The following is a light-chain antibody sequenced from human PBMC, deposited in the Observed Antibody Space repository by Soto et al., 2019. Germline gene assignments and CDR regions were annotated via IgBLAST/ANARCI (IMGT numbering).Light chain of an antibody. V-gene: IGLV1-40*01. J-gene: IGLJ1*01. Sequence: QSALTQPPSVSGAPGQRVTISCTGSSSNIGAGYEVNWYQHLPGAAPKLLIYGNTNRPSGVPDRFSGSKSGTSASLAITGLQAEDEADYSCQSYDSGLSALHVSGTGTKVTVL. CDR3: QSYDSGLSALHV. CDR2: GNT. CDR1: SSNIGAGYE.